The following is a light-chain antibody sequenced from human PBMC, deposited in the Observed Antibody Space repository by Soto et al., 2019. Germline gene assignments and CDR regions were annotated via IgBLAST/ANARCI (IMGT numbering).Light chain of an antibody. V-gene: IGLV2-14*01. CDR1: SSDVGGYNY. CDR3: SFYTSRSTYV. Sequence: QSALTQPASVSGSPGQSITISCTGTSSDVGGYNYVSWYQQHPGKAPKLMIYDVTNRPSGVSNRFSGSKSGNTASLTIFGLQPEDEADYYCSFYTSRSTYVFGTGTQLTVL. J-gene: IGLJ1*01. CDR2: DVT.